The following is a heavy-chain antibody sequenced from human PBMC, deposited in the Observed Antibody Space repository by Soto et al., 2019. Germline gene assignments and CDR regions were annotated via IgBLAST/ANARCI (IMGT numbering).Heavy chain of an antibody. CDR3: ARTRYGDNVDY. D-gene: IGHD4-17*01. J-gene: IGHJ4*02. CDR2: MNPNSGNT. Sequence: QVQLVQSGAEVKKPGASVKVSCKASGSTFTSYDINWVRQPTGQGLEWMGWMNPNSGNTGYAQKLEGRGTMTRNTSMSTAYMELSSLRSEETAVYYCARTRYGDNVDYWGQGTLVTVSS. V-gene: IGHV1-8*01. CDR1: GSTFTSYD.